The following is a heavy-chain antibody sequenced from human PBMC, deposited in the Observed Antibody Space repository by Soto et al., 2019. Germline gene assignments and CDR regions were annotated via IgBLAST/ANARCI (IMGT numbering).Heavy chain of an antibody. CDR3: ARADRITIFGVVSNWFDP. Sequence: EVQLVESGGGLVQPGRSLRLSCAASGFTFDDYAMHWVRQAPGKGLEWGSGISWNSGSIGYADSVKGRFTISRDNSKNSLYLQINSLRPEDTAVYYCARADRITIFGVVSNWFDPWGQGTLVSVSS. J-gene: IGHJ5*02. CDR1: GFTFDDYA. D-gene: IGHD3-3*01. CDR2: ISWNSGSI. V-gene: IGHV3-9*01.